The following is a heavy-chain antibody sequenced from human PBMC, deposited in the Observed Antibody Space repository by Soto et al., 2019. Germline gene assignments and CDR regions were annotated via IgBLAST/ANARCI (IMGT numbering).Heavy chain of an antibody. Sequence: GASVKVSCKASGYTFTSYGISWVRQAPGQGLEWKGWISAYNGNTNYAQKLQGSVTMTTDTSTSTAYMELRSLNSDDTAVYYCARDQDFRFDPWGQGTLVTVSS. J-gene: IGHJ5*02. CDR3: ARDQDFRFDP. V-gene: IGHV1-18*01. CDR1: GYTFTSYG. CDR2: ISAYNGNT. D-gene: IGHD3-3*01.